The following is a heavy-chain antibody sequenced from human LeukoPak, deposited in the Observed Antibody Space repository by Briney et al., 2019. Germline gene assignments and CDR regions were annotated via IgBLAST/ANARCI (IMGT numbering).Heavy chain of an antibody. D-gene: IGHD3-10*01. CDR1: GFTFSDHY. CDR2: ISSSGSNT. CDR3: AREGVRGSQALDAFDI. J-gene: IGHJ3*02. Sequence: PGGSLRLSCAASGFTFSDHYMSWIRQAPGRGLERVSCISSSGSNTDYADSVKGRFTISRDNAKNSLYLQMNSLRAEDTAVYFCAREGVRGSQALDAFDIWGQGTMVTVSS. V-gene: IGHV3-11*05.